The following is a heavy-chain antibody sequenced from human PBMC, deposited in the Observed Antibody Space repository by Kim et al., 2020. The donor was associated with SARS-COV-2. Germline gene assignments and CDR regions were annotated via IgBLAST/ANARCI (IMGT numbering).Heavy chain of an antibody. Sequence: SETLSLTCTVSGTSISNNFWGWIRQSPGTGLEWIGYIYYGGSITHNPALTSRFAISVNKSKNQFSLKLTSVTAADTAVYYCARLFSDFDTSGPIIGYWGQGTLVTVAS. J-gene: IGHJ4*02. D-gene: IGHD3-22*01. CDR1: GTSISNNF. V-gene: IGHV4-59*12. CDR2: IYYGGSI. CDR3: ARLFSDFDTSGPIIGY.